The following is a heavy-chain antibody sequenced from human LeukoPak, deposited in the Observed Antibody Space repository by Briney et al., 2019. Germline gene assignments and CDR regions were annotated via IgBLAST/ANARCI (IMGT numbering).Heavy chain of an antibody. CDR1: GGTFSSYA. D-gene: IGHD3-22*01. Sequence: ASVKVSCKASGGTFSSYAISWVRQAPGQGLEWMGGIIPIFGTANYAQKFQGRVTITADESTSTAYMELSSLRSEDTAVYYCARGALHLAYDSSGPYFDYWGQGTLVTVSS. J-gene: IGHJ4*02. CDR3: ARGALHLAYDSSGPYFDY. V-gene: IGHV1-69*13. CDR2: IIPIFGTA.